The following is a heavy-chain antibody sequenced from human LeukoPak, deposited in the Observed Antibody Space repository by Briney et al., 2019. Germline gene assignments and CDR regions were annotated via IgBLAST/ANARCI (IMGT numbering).Heavy chain of an antibody. CDR2: IIPIFGTA. D-gene: IGHD4-17*01. CDR3: ARLDTVTTGFDY. V-gene: IGHV1-69*13. CDR1: GGTFSSYA. J-gene: IGHJ4*02. Sequence: SVKVSCKASGGTFSSYAISWVRQAPGQGLEWMGGIIPIFGTANYAQKFQGRVTITADESARTAYMELSSLRSEDTAVYYCARLDTVTTGFDYWGQGTLVTVSS.